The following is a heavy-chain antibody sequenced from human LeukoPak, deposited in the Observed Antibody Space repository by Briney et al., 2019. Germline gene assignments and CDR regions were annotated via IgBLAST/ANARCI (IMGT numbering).Heavy chain of an antibody. J-gene: IGHJ4*02. D-gene: IGHD3-10*01. CDR2: INPNSGGT. CDR1: GYTFTGYY. CDR3: ARVRDGSGSYLVY. Sequence: ASVKVSCKASGYTFTGYYMHWVRQAPGQGLEWMGWINPNSGGTNYAQKFQGWVTMTRDTSISTAYMELSRLRSDDTAVYYCARVRDGSGSYLVYWGQGTLVTVSS. V-gene: IGHV1-2*04.